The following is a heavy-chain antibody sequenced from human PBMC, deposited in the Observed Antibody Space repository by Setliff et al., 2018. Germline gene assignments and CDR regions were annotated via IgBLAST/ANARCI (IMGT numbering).Heavy chain of an antibody. Sequence: PGGSLRLSCATSGFSFSEAWMSWVRQAPGKGLEWVGRMQSHIDCGATNYGAPVKGRFTISRDDSKNTLYLQMNSLRSDDTAVYYCAPFHSTSWPGVDHLGQGTLVTVSS. CDR2: MQSHIDCGAT. CDR1: GFSFSEAW. V-gene: IGHV3-15*01. J-gene: IGHJ4*02. CDR3: APFHSTSWPGVDH. D-gene: IGHD6-13*01.